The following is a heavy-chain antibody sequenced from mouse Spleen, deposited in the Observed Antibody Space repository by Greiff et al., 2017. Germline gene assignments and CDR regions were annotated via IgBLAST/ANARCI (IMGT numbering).Heavy chain of an antibody. D-gene: IGHD2-1*01. CDR3: ARQEKYGNYGDYYAMDY. CDR1: GYSFTDYN. J-gene: IGHJ4*01. CDR2: INPNYGTT. Sequence: EVQLVESGPELVKPGASVKISCKASGYSFTDYNMNWVKQSNGKSLEWIGVINPNYGTTSYNQKFKGKATLTVDQSSSTAYMQLNSLTSEDSAVYYCARQEKYGNYGDYYAMDYWGQGTSVTVSS. V-gene: IGHV1-39*01.